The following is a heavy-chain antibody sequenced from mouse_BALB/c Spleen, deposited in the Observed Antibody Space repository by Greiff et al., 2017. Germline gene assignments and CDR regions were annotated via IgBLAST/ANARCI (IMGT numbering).Heavy chain of an antibody. Sequence: VQLQQSGPELVKPGASVKIPCKASGYTFTDYNMDWVKQSHGKSLEWIGDINPNNGGTIYNQKFKGKATLTVDKSSSTAYMELRSLTSEDTAVYYGATSRGYYRYEYYAMDYWGQGTSVTVSS. CDR3: ATSRGYYRYEYYAMDY. D-gene: IGHD2-14*01. CDR1: GYTFTDYN. CDR2: INPNNGGT. V-gene: IGHV1-18*01. J-gene: IGHJ4*01.